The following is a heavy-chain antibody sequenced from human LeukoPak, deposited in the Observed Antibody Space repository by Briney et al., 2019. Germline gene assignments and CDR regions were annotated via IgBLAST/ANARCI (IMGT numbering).Heavy chain of an antibody. CDR1: GGSFSGYY. CDR3: ARGYKGYYYGSGSSFYFDY. CDR2: INHSGST. D-gene: IGHD3-10*01. V-gene: IGHV4-34*01. J-gene: IGHJ4*02. Sequence: SETLSLTCAVYGGSFSGYYWSWIRQPPGKGLEWIGEINHSGSTNYNPSLKSRVTISVDTSKNQFSLKLSSVTAADTAVYYCARGYKGYYYGSGSSFYFDYWGQGTLVTVSS.